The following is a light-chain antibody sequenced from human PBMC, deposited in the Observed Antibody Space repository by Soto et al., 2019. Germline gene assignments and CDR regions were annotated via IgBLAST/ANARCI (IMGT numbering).Light chain of an antibody. CDR1: SSNIGSFYD. V-gene: IGLV1-40*01. J-gene: IGLJ2*01. CDR3: QSYDNSLNHVV. Sequence: QSVLTQPPSVSGAPGQRVTIPCTGSSSNIGSFYDVHWYQQLPGTVPKLLIYGDNNRPSGVPDRFYGSKSGTAAYLAITGLQAEDEADYYCQSYDNSLNHVVFGGGTKLTVL. CDR2: GDN.